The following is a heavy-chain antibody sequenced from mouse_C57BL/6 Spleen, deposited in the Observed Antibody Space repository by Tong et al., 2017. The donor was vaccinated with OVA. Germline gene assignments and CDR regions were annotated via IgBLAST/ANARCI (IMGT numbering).Heavy chain of an antibody. D-gene: IGHD2-5*01. CDR3: ATPLYSKSYYAMDY. V-gene: IGHV5-17*01. J-gene: IGHJ4*01. CDR1: GFNFSDYG. CDR2: ISSGSSTI. Sequence: EVQLQESGGGLVKPGGSLKLSCAASGFNFSDYGMHWVRQAPEKGLEWVAYISSGSSTIYYADTVKGRFTISRDNAKNTLFLQMTILRSEDAAMYYCATPLYSKSYYAMDYWGQGTSVTVSS.